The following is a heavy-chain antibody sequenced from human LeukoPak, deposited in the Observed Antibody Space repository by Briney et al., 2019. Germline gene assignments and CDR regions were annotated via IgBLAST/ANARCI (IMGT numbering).Heavy chain of an antibody. V-gene: IGHV1-18*01. CDR3: AREETHHVYYGMDV. J-gene: IGHJ6*02. Sequence: ASVKVSCKASGYTFTSYGISWVRQAPGQGLEWMGWISAYNGNTNYAQKVQGRVTMTADTSTSTAYMELRSLRSDDTAVYYCAREETHHVYYGMDVWGQGTMVTVSS. CDR2: ISAYNGNT. D-gene: IGHD1-14*01. CDR1: GYTFTSYG.